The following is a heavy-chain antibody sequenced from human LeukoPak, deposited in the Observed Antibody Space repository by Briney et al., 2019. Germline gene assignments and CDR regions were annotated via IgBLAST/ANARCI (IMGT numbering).Heavy chain of an antibody. J-gene: IGHJ4*02. CDR2: ISTDGIIK. D-gene: IGHD2-15*01. V-gene: IGHV3-30-3*01. CDR1: GFTFSRHS. CDR3: ARIGYCSGGSCYWVYFDY. Sequence: GGSLRLSCAASGFTFSRHSMHWVRQAPGKGLEWVAVISTDGIIKVYADSVKGRFTISRDNSKNTLYLQMNSLRAEDTAVYYCARIGYCSGGSCYWVYFDYWGQGTLVTVSS.